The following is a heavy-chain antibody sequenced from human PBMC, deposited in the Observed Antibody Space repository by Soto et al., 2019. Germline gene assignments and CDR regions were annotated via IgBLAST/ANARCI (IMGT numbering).Heavy chain of an antibody. V-gene: IGHV4-59*08. CDR2: VYYSGST. D-gene: IGHD5-18*01. J-gene: IGHJ4*02. CDR1: GGSISGFF. CDR3: ARQEYSTSDFDY. Sequence: SETLSLTCTVSGGSISGFFWSWIRQPPGKGLEWIGYVYYSGSTNYNPSLKSRITISQDTSKNQFSLKLSSVTASDTAMYYCARQEYSTSDFDYWGQGTLVTVSS.